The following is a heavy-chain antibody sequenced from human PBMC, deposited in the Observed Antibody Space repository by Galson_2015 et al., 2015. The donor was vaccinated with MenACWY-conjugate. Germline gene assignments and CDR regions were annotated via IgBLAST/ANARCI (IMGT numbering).Heavy chain of an antibody. CDR1: GFSFTTSG. V-gene: IGHV3-21*01. J-gene: IGHJ2*01. Sequence: SLRLSCAASGFSFTTSGMTWVRQAPGKGLEWVSSITGTSTYIHYADSVKGRFTISRDNARNSVSLQMNSLRAEDAAVYYCARVAGNEQDYGDFDLWGRGTLVTVSS. D-gene: IGHD3-16*01. CDR3: ARVAGNEQDYGDFDL. CDR2: ITGTSTYI.